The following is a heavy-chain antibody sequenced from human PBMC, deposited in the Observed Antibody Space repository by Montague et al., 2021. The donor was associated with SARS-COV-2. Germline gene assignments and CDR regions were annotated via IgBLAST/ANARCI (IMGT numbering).Heavy chain of an antibody. CDR2: ITYDGSNK. CDR1: GFTFSSYA. J-gene: IGHJ5*02. CDR3: ARDRRYDDSSVYPAVASNWFDP. V-gene: IGHV3-30-3*01. D-gene: IGHD3-22*01. Sequence: SLRLSCAASGFTFSSYAMHWVRQAPGKGLEWVAFITYDGSNKYYADSVKGRFTISRDNSKNTLYLQMNSLRAEDTAVYYCARDRRYDDSSVYPAVASNWFDPWGQGTLVTVSS.